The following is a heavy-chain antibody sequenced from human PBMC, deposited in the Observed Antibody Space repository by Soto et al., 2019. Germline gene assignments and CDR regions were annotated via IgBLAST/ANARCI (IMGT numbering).Heavy chain of an antibody. CDR2: IYYSGST. V-gene: IGHV4-39*01. CDR3: ARSMSGIAARPWGSKAFDI. D-gene: IGHD6-6*01. CDR1: GGSISSSSYY. J-gene: IGHJ3*02. Sequence: SETLSLTCTVSGGSISSSSYYWGWIRQPPGKGLEWIGSIYYSGSTYYNPSLKSRVTISVDTSKNQFSLKLSSVTAADTAVYYCARSMSGIAARPWGSKAFDIWGQGTMVTVSS.